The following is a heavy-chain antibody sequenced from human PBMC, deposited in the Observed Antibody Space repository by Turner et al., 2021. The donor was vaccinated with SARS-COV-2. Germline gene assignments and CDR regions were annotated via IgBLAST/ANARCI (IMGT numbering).Heavy chain of an antibody. CDR3: ASTSVVNYGMDV. CDR1: GFTCSRYS. J-gene: IGHJ6*02. CDR2: ISSSSSTI. V-gene: IGHV3-48*01. Sequence: EVQLVESGGGLVQPGGSLRLSCAASGFTCSRYSMNWVRQAPGKGLEWVSYISSSSSTIYYADSVKGRFTISRDNAKNSLYLQMNSLRAEDTAVYYCASTSVVNYGMDVWGQGTTVTVSS. D-gene: IGHD2-15*01.